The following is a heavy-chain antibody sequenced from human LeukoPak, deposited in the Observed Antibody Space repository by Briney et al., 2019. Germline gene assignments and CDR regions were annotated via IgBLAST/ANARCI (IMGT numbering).Heavy chain of an antibody. V-gene: IGHV4-30-4*01. Sequence: PSQTLSLTGTVSGGSISSGDYYWSWIRQPPGKGLEWIGYIYYSGSTYYNPSLKSRVTISVDTSKNQFSLKLSSVTAADTAVYYCARTELLPNYYYYYGMDVWGQGTTVTVSS. CDR3: ARTELLPNYYYYYGMDV. CDR2: IYYSGST. CDR1: GGSISSGDYY. J-gene: IGHJ6*02. D-gene: IGHD2-15*01.